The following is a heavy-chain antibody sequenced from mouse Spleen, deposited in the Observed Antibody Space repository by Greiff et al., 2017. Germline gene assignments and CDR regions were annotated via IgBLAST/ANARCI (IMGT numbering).Heavy chain of an antibody. Sequence: EVKLMESGPGLVKPSQSLSLTCSVTGYSITSGYYWNWIRQFPGNKLEWMGYISYDGSNNYNPSLKNRISITRDTSKNQFFLKLNSVTTEDTATYYCARDDYDDFAYWGQGTLVTVSA. J-gene: IGHJ3*01. CDR2: ISYDGSN. V-gene: IGHV3-6*01. CDR1: GYSITSGYY. D-gene: IGHD2-4*01. CDR3: ARDDYDDFAY.